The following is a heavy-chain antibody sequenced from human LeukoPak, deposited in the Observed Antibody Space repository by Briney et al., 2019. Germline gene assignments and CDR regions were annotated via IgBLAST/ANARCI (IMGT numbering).Heavy chain of an antibody. CDR1: GYTFTGYY. CDR3: AGGRRPAAMPASWFDP. D-gene: IGHD2-2*01. Sequence: VASVKVSCKASGYTFTGYYMHWVRQAPGQGLEWMGWINPNSGGTNYAQKFQGRVTMTRDTSISTAYMELSRLRSDDTAVYYCAGGRRPAAMPASWFDPWGQGTLVTVSS. J-gene: IGHJ5*02. V-gene: IGHV1-2*02. CDR2: INPNSGGT.